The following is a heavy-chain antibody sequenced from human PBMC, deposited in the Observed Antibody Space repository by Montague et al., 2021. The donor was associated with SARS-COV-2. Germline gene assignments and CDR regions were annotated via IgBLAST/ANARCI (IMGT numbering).Heavy chain of an antibody. V-gene: IGHV4-39*01. CDR3: GRQGSGSSWYGGYYYGMGV. Sequence: SETLSLTCTVSGGSISSSSYYWGWIRQPPGKGLEWIGSIYYSGSTYYNPSLKSRVTISVDTSKNQFSLKLSSVTAADTAVYYCGRQGSGSSWYGGYYYGMGVWGQGTTVTVSS. J-gene: IGHJ6*02. D-gene: IGHD6-13*01. CDR1: GGSISSSSYY. CDR2: IYYSGST.